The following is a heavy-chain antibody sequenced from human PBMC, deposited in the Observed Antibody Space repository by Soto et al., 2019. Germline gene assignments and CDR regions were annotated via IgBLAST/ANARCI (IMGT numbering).Heavy chain of an antibody. CDR3: ARDRGGTAAGPTRAYTWLDP. CDR2: IFTSGST. Sequence: KPSETLSLTCTVSGDSMSSFYWTWIRQPAGKGLEWIGRIFTSGSTNYNPSLKSRVTMSLDMSKNQFSLTLTSVTAADTAVYYCARDRGGTAAGPTRAYTWLDPWGQGTLVTVYS. V-gene: IGHV4-4*07. CDR1: GDSMSSFY. D-gene: IGHD6-13*01. J-gene: IGHJ5*02.